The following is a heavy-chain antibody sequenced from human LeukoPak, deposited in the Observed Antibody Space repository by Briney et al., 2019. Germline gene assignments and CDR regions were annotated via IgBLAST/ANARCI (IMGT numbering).Heavy chain of an antibody. D-gene: IGHD6-13*01. CDR1: GGTFSSYA. Sequence: VKVSCKASGGTFSSYAISWVRQAPGQGLEWMGGIIPIFGTANYAQKFQGRITITADESTSTAYMELSSLRSEDTAVYYCARIAAVGGAAADGNGVGFDYWGQGTLVTVSS. V-gene: IGHV1-69*01. CDR2: IIPIFGTA. CDR3: ARIAAVGGAAADGNGVGFDY. J-gene: IGHJ4*02.